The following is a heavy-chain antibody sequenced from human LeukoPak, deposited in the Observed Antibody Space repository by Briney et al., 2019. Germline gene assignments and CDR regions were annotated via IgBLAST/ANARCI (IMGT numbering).Heavy chain of an antibody. V-gene: IGHV1-46*01. CDR2: INPSGGST. CDR1: GYTFTSYY. Sequence: ASVKVSCKASGYTFTSYYMHWVRQAPGQGLEWMGIINPSGGSTSYAQKFQGRVTMTWDMSTSTVYMELSSLRSEDTAVYYCARDHCSSTSCYLYFDYWGQGTLVTVSS. D-gene: IGHD2-2*01. CDR3: ARDHCSSTSCYLYFDY. J-gene: IGHJ4*02.